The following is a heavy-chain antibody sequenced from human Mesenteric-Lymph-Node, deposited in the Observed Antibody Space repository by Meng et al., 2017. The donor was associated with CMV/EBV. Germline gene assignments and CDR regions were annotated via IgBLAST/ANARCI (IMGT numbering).Heavy chain of an antibody. J-gene: IGHJ6*02. CDR2: IIGSGTYI. CDR3: AKLLNDFLVYPYYYGMDV. V-gene: IGHV3-21*01. Sequence: GGSLILSCVGSGFSFSAYSMNWVRQAPGKGLEWVSSIIGSGTYIYYADSVKGRFTISRDNAKNSLYLQMNNLRAEDTAVYYCAKLLNDFLVYPYYYGMDVWGQGTTVTVSS. CDR1: GFSFSAYS. D-gene: IGHD3/OR15-3a*01.